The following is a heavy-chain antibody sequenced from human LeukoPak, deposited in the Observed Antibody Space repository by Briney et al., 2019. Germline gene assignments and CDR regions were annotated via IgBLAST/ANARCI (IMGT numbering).Heavy chain of an antibody. CDR1: GFTFTNYW. CDR2: INKDGSEE. D-gene: IGHD2-21*02. CDR3: ARDAVRGGDCDF. Sequence: GGSLRLSCAASGFTFTNYWMKWVRQAPGGGPEWLANINKDGSEEYYADSVKGRFTISRDNAKNSLYLQMNSLRAEDTAVYYCARDAVRGGDCDFWGQGTLVAASS. J-gene: IGHJ4*02. V-gene: IGHV3-7*01.